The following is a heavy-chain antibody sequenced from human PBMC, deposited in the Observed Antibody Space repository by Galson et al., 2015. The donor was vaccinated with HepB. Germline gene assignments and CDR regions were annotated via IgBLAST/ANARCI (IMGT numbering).Heavy chain of an antibody. Sequence: SLRLSCAASGFTFGDYAMSWFRQAPGKGLEWVGFIRSKAYGGTTEYAASVKGRFTISRDDSKSIAYLQMNSLKTEDTAVYYCTRETEVVPAAIPNYWGQGTLVTVSS. CDR2: IRSKAYGGTT. V-gene: IGHV3-49*03. CDR1: GFTFGDYA. D-gene: IGHD2-2*02. CDR3: TRETEVVPAAIPNY. J-gene: IGHJ4*02.